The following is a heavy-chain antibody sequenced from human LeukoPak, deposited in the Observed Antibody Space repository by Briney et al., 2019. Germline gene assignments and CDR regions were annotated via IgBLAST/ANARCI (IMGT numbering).Heavy chain of an antibody. Sequence: GGSLRLSCAASGFTFDDYAMHWVRQAPGKGLEWVSGISWNSGSIGYADSVKGRFTISRDNAKSSLYLQMNSLRAEDMALYYCAKDMGYDSSGFPDYWGQGTLVTVSS. V-gene: IGHV3-9*03. CDR2: ISWNSGSI. D-gene: IGHD3-22*01. J-gene: IGHJ4*02. CDR1: GFTFDDYA. CDR3: AKDMGYDSSGFPDY.